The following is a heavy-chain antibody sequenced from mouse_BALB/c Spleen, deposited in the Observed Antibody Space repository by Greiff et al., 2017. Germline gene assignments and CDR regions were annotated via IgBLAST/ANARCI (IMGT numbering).Heavy chain of an antibody. J-gene: IGHJ3*01. V-gene: IGHV2-9-2*01. CDR2: IWTGGGT. CDR1: GFSLTSYD. Sequence: VKLMESGPGLVAPSQSLSITCTVSGFSLTSYDISWIRQPPGKGLEWLGVIWTGGGTNYNSAFMSRLSISKDNSKSQVFLKMNSLQTDDTAIYYCVRDRGRGFAYWGQGTLVTVSA. CDR3: VRDRGRGFAY. D-gene: IGHD3-3*01.